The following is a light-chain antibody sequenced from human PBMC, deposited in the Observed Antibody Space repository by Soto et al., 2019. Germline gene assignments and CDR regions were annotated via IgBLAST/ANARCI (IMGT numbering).Light chain of an antibody. CDR1: QSVNSN. CDR2: GAS. J-gene: IGKJ1*01. Sequence: EVGMTQSPATLSVSPGERATLSCRASQSVNSNLAWYQQKLGQAPRVLIYGASTRATGIPDRFSGSGSGTEFILTISSLQSEDFAVYYCQEYNTWPWTFGQGTKVEIK. V-gene: IGKV3-15*01. CDR3: QEYNTWPWT.